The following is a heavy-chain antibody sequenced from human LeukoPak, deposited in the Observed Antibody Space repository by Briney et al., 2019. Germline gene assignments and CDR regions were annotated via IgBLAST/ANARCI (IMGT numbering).Heavy chain of an antibody. D-gene: IGHD3-10*01. CDR2: MNEDGSGR. J-gene: IGHJ5*02. CDR1: GFTFTSAW. V-gene: IGHV3-7*01. Sequence: PGGSLRLSCAASGFTFTSAWMSWLRQTPEKGLEWVAHMNEDGSGRFCVDSAKGRFTISRDDTQNSVYLQMNSLRVEDTAVYYCAAWFGESVPWGQGTLVTVSS. CDR3: AAWFGESVP.